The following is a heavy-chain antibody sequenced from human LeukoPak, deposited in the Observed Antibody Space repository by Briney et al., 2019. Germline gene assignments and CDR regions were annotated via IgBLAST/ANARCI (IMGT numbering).Heavy chain of an antibody. CDR3: ATEDYGAYNY. CDR2: IKSKTAGGTT. Sequence: GGSLRLSCAASGFTFTDAWMSWVRQAPGKGREWVGHIKSKTAGGTTDYAAPVKGRFTISRDDSQDTLFLQMNSPKTEDIAVYYCATEDYGAYNYWGQGALVTVSS. V-gene: IGHV3-15*01. D-gene: IGHD4-17*01. CDR1: GFTFTDAW. J-gene: IGHJ4*02.